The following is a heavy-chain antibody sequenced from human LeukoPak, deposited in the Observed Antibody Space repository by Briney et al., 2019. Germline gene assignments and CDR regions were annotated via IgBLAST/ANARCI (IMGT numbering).Heavy chain of an antibody. CDR3: ATLQSSGYDYSDY. J-gene: IGHJ4*02. V-gene: IGHV4-59*08. CDR2: IYYSGST. D-gene: IGHD3-22*01. CDR1: GGSISSYY. Sequence: PSETLSLTCTVSGGSISSYYWSWIRQPPGKGLEWLGYIYYSGSTDYNPSLKSRVTMSVDTSKNQFSLKLSSVTAADTAVYYCATLQSSGYDYSDYWGQGILVTVSS.